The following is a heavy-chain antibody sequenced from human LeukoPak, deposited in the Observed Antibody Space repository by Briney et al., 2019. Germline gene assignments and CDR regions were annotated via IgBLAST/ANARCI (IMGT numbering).Heavy chain of an antibody. J-gene: IGHJ6*03. CDR1: GGSISSGGYY. CDR2: IYHSGST. V-gene: IGHV4-30-2*01. D-gene: IGHD6-6*01. CDR3: AREHSSSSFYYYYYMDV. Sequence: SQTLSLTCTVSGGSISSGGYYWSWIRQPPGKGLEWIGYIYHSGSTYYNPSLKSRVTISVDRSKNQFSLKLSSVTAADTAVYYCAREHSSSSFYYYYYMDVWGKGTTVTVSS.